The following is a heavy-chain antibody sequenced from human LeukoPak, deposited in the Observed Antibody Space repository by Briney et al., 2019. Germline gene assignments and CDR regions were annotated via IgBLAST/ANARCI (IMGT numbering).Heavy chain of an antibody. CDR3: AKDPRGSVPAAVMDV. D-gene: IGHD2-2*01. CDR2: ISGSGGST. J-gene: IGHJ6*03. Sequence: PGGSLRLSCAASGFTFSRYAMSWVRQAPGKGLEWVSAISGSGGSTYYADSVKGRFTISRDNSKNTLHLQMNSLRAEDTAVYYCAKDPRGSVPAAVMDVWGKGTTVTVSS. CDR1: GFTFSRYA. V-gene: IGHV3-23*01.